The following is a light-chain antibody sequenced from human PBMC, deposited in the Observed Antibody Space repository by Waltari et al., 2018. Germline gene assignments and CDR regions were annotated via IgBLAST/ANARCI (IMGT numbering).Light chain of an antibody. CDR2: EVT. CDR3: SSYAGSNNLV. Sequence: QSALTQPPSASGSPGQSVTISCTGTSSDVGDYVSWHQQHPGKAPKLMISEVTKRPSGVPDRFSGSKSGNTASLTVSGLQAEDEADYYCSSYAGSNNLVFGGGTKLTVL. CDR1: SSDVGDY. V-gene: IGLV2-8*01. J-gene: IGLJ2*01.